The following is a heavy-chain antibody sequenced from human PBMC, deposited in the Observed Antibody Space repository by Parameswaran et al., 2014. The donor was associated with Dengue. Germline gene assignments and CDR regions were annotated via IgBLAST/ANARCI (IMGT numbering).Heavy chain of an antibody. Sequence: RWIRQPPGKGLEWVSAIYSGGSTYYADSVKGRFTISRDNSKNTLYLQMNSLRADDTAVYYCARDTCGSGSYLNWFDPWAREPWSPSPQ. CDR2: IYSGGST. V-gene: IGHV3-66*01. CDR3: ARDTCGSGSYLNWFDP. J-gene: IGHJ5*02. D-gene: IGHD3-10*01.